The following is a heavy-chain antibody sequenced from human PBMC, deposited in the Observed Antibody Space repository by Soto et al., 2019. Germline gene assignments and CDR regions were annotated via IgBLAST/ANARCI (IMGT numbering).Heavy chain of an antibody. Sequence: SETLSLTCTVSGVSISSYYWSWIRQPPGKGLEWIGYIYYSGSTNYNPSLKSRVTISVDTSKNQFSLKLSSVTAADTAVYYCARESYTRKPNYYYYGMDVWGQGTTVTVSS. CDR3: ARESYTRKPNYYYYGMDV. CDR1: GVSISSYY. V-gene: IGHV4-59*01. J-gene: IGHJ6*02. CDR2: IYYSGST. D-gene: IGHD3-10*01.